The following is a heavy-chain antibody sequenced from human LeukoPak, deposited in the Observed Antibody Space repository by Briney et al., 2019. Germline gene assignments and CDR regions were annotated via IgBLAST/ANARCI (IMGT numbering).Heavy chain of an antibody. CDR1: GVSFSGYD. V-gene: IGHV4-4*09. CDR2: IYTSGST. CDR3: ARHAVVKGLYYYYYMDV. J-gene: IGHJ6*03. Sequence: SETLSLTCAVYGVSFSGYDWSWLRQPPGKGLEWIGYIYTSGSTNYNPSLKSRITISVDTSKNQFSLRLSSVTAADTAVYYCARHAVVKGLYYYYYMDVWGKGTTVTVSS. D-gene: IGHD4-23*01.